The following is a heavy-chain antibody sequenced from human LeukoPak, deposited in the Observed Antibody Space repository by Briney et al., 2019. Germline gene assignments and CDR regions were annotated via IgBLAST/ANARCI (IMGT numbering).Heavy chain of an antibody. D-gene: IGHD3-22*01. V-gene: IGHV1-46*01. J-gene: IGHJ4*02. CDR3: ARTYYDSSGYLGY. CDR1: GYTFTNNF. CDR2: INPSGDNT. Sequence: ASVKVSCKASGYTFTNNFMHWVRQAPGQGLEWMGIINPSGDNTWYAQKFQGRVTMTRDTSTSTAYMELRSLRSDDTAVYYCARTYYDSSGYLGYWGQGTLVTVSS.